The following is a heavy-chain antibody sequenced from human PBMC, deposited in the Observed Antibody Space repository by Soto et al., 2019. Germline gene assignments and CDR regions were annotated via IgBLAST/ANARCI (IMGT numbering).Heavy chain of an antibody. J-gene: IGHJ6*03. V-gene: IGHV6-1*01. CDR1: GDSVSGNSAA. CDR2: TYYRSRWYN. CDR3: AGTTSHHWLYMDV. Sequence: QVQLQESGPGLVKPSQTLSVTCAISGDSVSGNSAAWNWIRLSPSRGLEWLARTYYRSRWYNDYAVSVRSRITVNADTSKNQFSLQLPSVTLEDTAIYYCAGTTSHHWLYMDVWGRGTTVTVSS. D-gene: IGHD1-1*01.